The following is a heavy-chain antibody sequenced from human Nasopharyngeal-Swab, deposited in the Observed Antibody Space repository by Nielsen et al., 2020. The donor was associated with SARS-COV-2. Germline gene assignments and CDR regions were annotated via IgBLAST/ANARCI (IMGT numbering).Heavy chain of an antibody. V-gene: IGHV1-2*02. CDR3: ARESMGDYFDY. Sequence: ASVKVSCKASGYTLTGYYMHWVRQAPGQGLEWMGWINPNSGGTNYAQKFQGRVTMTRDTSINTAYMELSRLRSDDTAIYYCARESMGDYFDYWGQGTLVTVSS. J-gene: IGHJ4*02. CDR1: GYTLTGYY. D-gene: IGHD1-26*01. CDR2: INPNSGGT.